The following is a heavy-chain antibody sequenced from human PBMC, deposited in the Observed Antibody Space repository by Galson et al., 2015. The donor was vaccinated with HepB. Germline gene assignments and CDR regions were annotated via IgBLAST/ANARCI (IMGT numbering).Heavy chain of an antibody. D-gene: IGHD2-15*01. CDR3: ARSDCSGGSCYSAPYYYYMDV. CDR1: GGTFSSYA. J-gene: IGHJ6*03. Sequence: SVKVSCKASGGTFSSYAISWVRQAPGQGLEWMGGIIPIFGTANYAQKFQGRVTITADESTSTAYMELSSLRSEDTAVYYCARSDCSGGSCYSAPYYYYMDVWGKGTTVTVSS. V-gene: IGHV1-69*13. CDR2: IIPIFGTA.